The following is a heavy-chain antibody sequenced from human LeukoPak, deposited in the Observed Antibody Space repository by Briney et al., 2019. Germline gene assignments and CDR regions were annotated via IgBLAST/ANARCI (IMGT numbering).Heavy chain of an antibody. J-gene: IGHJ4*02. V-gene: IGHV3-30-3*01. CDR3: ARDDHYDSSGYYS. CDR2: ISYDGSNK. D-gene: IGHD3-22*01. Sequence: QPGRTLRLSCAASGFTFSSYAMHWVRQAPGKGLEWVAIISYDGSNKYYADSVKGRFTISRDNSKNTLYLQMNSLRAEDTAVYYCARDDHYDSSGYYSWGQGTLVIVSS. CDR1: GFTFSSYA.